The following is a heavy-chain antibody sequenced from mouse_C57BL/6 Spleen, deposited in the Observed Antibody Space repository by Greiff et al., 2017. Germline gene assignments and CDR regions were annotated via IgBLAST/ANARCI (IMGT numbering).Heavy chain of an antibody. J-gene: IGHJ2*01. CDR2: IWSDGST. CDR3: ARHASTGTWGDYFDY. V-gene: IGHV2-6-1*01. Sequence: VQLQQSGPGLVAPSQSLSITCTVSGFSLTSYGVHWVRQPPGKGLEWLVVIWSDGSTTYNSALKSRLSISKDNSKSQVFLKMNSLQTDDTAMYYCARHASTGTWGDYFDYWGQGTTLTVSS. D-gene: IGHD4-1*02. CDR1: GFSLTSYG.